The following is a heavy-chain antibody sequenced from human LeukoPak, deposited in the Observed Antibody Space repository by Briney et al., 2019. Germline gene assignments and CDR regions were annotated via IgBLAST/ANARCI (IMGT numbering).Heavy chain of an antibody. J-gene: IGHJ4*02. CDR2: IYYSGST. CDR3: ARTAGSGSYFYPDY. D-gene: IGHD1-26*01. CDR1: GGSLSSYY. Sequence: SETLSLTCTVSGGSLSSYYWSWIRQPPGKGLKWIGYIYYSGSTNYNPSLKSRVTISVDTSKNQFSLKLSSVTAADTAVYYCARTAGSGSYFYPDYWGQGTLVTVSS. V-gene: IGHV4-59*01.